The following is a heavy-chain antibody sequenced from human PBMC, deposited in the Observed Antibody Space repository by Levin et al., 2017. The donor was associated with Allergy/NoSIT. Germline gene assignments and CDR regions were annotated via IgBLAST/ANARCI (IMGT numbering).Heavy chain of an antibody. CDR2: TYYRSKWYN. J-gene: IGHJ4*02. Sequence: SQTLSLPFSISLDSFSSNSAAWNWIRQSPSRGLEWLGRTYYRSKWYNDYAVSVKGRITINPDTSKNQFSLQLSSLTPDDTAVYYCARGWELLGYWGQGTLVTVSS. V-gene: IGHV6-1*01. D-gene: IGHD1-26*01. CDR3: ARGWELLGY. CDR1: LDSFSSNSAA.